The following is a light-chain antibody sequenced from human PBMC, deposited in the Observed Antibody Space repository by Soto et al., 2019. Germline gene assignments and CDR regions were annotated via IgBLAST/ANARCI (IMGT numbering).Light chain of an antibody. CDR3: QQYVSWT. J-gene: IGKJ1*01. CDR2: GTS. V-gene: IGKV3-20*01. Sequence: DIVLSQSPGTLSVSPGERATHSCRASQTISSNYLAWYQQKPGQPPSLLIYGTSSRATGIPDRFSGSGSGTDFTLTISRLQPEDSAIYYCQQYVSWTFGQGTKVEIK. CDR1: QTISSNY.